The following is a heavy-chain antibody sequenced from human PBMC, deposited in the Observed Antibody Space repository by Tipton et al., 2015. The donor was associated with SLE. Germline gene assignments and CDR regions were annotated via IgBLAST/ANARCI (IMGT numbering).Heavy chain of an antibody. V-gene: IGHV4-39*07. D-gene: IGHD6-13*01. CDR2: IYYSGST. CDR3: ARGGHSLGAFDI. Sequence: LRLSCTVSGGSISSSSYYWGWIRQPPGKGLEWIGSIYYSGSTYYNPSLKSRVTISVDTSKNQFSLKLSSVTAADTAVYYCARGGHSLGAFDIWGQGTMVTVSS. J-gene: IGHJ3*02. CDR1: GGSISSSSYY.